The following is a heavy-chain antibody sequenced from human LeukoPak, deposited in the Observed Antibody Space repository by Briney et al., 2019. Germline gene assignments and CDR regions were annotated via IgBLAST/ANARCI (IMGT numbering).Heavy chain of an antibody. Sequence: SVKVSCKASGGTFSSYAISWVREAPGQGLEWRGRIIPIFGTANCAQKFQGRVTITTEESSSTAYTEPSSLRSVYPAQYCRAREWEVINGGLYYWGQGTLVTVSS. CDR2: IIPIFGTA. CDR1: GGTFSSYA. J-gene: IGHJ4*02. CDR3: AREWEVINGGLYY. V-gene: IGHV1-69*05. D-gene: IGHD1-26*01.